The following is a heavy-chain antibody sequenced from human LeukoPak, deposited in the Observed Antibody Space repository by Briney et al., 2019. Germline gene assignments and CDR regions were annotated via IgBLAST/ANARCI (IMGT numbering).Heavy chain of an antibody. CDR2: INHSGST. CDR1: GGSFSGYY. V-gene: IGHV4-34*01. J-gene: IGHJ6*03. Sequence: SETLSLTCAVYGGSFSGYYWSWIRQPPGKGLEWIGEINHSGSTNYNPSLKSRVTISVDTSKNQFSLKLSSVTAADTAVYYCARRRAGYDHGGYYYYYYMDVWGKGTTVTISS. CDR3: ARRRAGYDHGGYYYYYYMDV. D-gene: IGHD3-3*01.